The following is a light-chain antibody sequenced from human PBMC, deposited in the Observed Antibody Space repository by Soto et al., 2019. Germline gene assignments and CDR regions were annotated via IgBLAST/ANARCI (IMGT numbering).Light chain of an antibody. CDR1: SSDVGAYDF. Sequence: QSALARPASVSGSPGQSITISCTGTSSDVGAYDFVSWYQQHPDKAPKLMIYEVSNRPSGVSYRFSGSKSVNTATLTISGLQAEDEADYYCSSYTTSSTRVFGTGNKVTVL. J-gene: IGLJ1*01. V-gene: IGLV2-14*03. CDR3: SSYTTSSTRV. CDR2: EVS.